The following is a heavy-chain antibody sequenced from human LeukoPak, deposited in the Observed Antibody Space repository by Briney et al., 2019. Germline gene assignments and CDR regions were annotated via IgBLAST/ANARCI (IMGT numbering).Heavy chain of an antibody. D-gene: IGHD5-12*01. CDR3: AXXXXXXXVAYFXY. Sequence: PGRSLRLSCAASGFTFSSYGMHWVRQAPGKGLEWVAVISYDGSNKYYADSVKGRFTISRDNSKNTLYLQMNSLRAEDTAVYYCAXXXXXXXVAYFXYWGQGTX. V-gene: IGHV3-30*03. CDR2: ISYDGSNK. CDR1: GFTFSSYG. J-gene: IGHJ4*02.